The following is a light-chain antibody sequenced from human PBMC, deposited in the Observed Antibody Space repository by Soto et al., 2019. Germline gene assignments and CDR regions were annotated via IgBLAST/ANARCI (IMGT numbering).Light chain of an antibody. CDR1: QNISVY. J-gene: IGKJ1*01. CDR2: AAS. V-gene: IGKV3-11*01. CDR3: QQYHKSWT. Sequence: VVPQSQAPLPLPPGERATLSFRASQNISVYLAWYRQKPGQAPRLLIYAASNRATGIPARFSGSGSGTDFTLTITSLQSEDFALYYCQQYHKSWTFGQGTKVDIK.